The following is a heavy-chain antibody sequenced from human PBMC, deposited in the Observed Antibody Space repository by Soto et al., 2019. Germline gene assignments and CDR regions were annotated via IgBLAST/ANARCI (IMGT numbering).Heavy chain of an antibody. J-gene: IGHJ6*02. D-gene: IGHD3-22*01. CDR2: IYYSGST. CDR1: GGSISSYY. Sequence: SETLSLTCTVSGGSISSYYWSWIRQPPGKGLEWIGYIYYSGSTNYNPSLKSRVTISVDTSKNQFSLKLSSVTAADTAVYYCARGRGYYDSSGSDYGMDVWGQGTTVTVSS. V-gene: IGHV4-59*01. CDR3: ARGRGYYDSSGSDYGMDV.